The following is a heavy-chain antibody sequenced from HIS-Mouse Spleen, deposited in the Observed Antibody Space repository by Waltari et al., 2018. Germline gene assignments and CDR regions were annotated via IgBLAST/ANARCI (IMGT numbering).Heavy chain of an antibody. J-gene: IGHJ4*02. Sequence: QVQLQESGPGLVKPSQTLSLTCTVSGGPIRSSSYYGGWIRQPPGKGLEWIGSIYYSGSTYYNPSLKSRVTISVDTSKNQFSLKLSSVTAADTAVYYCARDEYSSSSGGDYWGQGTLVTVSS. D-gene: IGHD6-6*01. CDR2: IYYSGST. CDR1: GGPIRSSSYY. CDR3: ARDEYSSSSGGDY. V-gene: IGHV4-39*07.